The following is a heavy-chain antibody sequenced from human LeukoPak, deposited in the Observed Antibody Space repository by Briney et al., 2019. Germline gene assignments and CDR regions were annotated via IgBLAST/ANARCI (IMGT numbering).Heavy chain of an antibody. CDR3: ARDIYYESSGYYYSDY. CDR2: IKQDGSEK. D-gene: IGHD3-22*01. V-gene: IGHV3-7*03. CDR1: GFTFSSYW. J-gene: IGHJ4*02. Sequence: GGSLRLSCAASGFTFSSYWMSWVRQAPGKGLEWVANIKQDGSEKYYVDSVKGRFIISRDNAKNSLYLQMNSLRAEDTAVYYCARDIYYESSGYYYSDYWGQGTLVTVSS.